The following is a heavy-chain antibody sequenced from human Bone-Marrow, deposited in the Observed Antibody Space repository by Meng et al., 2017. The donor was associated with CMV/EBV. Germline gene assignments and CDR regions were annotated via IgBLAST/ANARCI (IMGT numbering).Heavy chain of an antibody. CDR1: AGSPCSYS. CDR3: ATSEPLRYDLWGGYLYYYYGMDV. V-gene: IGHV1-69*10. D-gene: IGHD3-3*01. Sequence: SVKLSCKASAGSPCSYSISWVRQAPGQGLQWMGGIIPIRGIANYAQKFQGRVTITADKSTSTAYMELSSLRSEDKAVYYCATSEPLRYDLWGGYLYYYYGMDVWGQGTTVTGSS. CDR2: IIPIRGIA. J-gene: IGHJ6*01.